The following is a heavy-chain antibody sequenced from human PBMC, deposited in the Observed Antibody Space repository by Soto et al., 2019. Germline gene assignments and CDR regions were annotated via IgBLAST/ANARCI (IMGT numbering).Heavy chain of an antibody. Sequence: SETLSLTCTVSGGSISSYYWSWIRQPPGKGLEWIGYIYYSGSTNYNPSLKSRVTISVDTSKDQFSLKLSSVTAADTAVYYCARAGIAAAVRWFDPWGQGTLVTVSS. CDR3: ARAGIAAAVRWFDP. CDR2: IYYSGST. V-gene: IGHV4-59*01. D-gene: IGHD6-13*01. J-gene: IGHJ5*02. CDR1: GGSISSYY.